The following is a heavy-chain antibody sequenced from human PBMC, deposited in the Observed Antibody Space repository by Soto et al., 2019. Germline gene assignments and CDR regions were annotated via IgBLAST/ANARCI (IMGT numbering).Heavy chain of an antibody. Sequence: PGESLKISCKGFGYTFTSKWIGWVRQLPGKGLEWMGIIYPGDYEIKYSPSFQGQVTISADKSLTTAYLQWSSLKASDTAIYYCARQSREYDSPFDYWGQGTLVTVSS. CDR2: IYPGDYEI. V-gene: IGHV5-51*01. CDR1: GYTFTSKW. J-gene: IGHJ4*02. CDR3: ARQSREYDSPFDY. D-gene: IGHD3-3*01.